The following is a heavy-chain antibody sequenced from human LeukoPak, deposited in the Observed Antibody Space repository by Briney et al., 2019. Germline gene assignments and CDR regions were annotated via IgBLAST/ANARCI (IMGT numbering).Heavy chain of an antibody. V-gene: IGHV4-59*11. Sequence: PSETLSLTCTVSGVSINSHYWSWIRQPPGKGLEWIGFIYDSGSANYKSSLKSRVTMTVDTSKNQFSLKLNSVTAADTAVYFCARVLQNYYHMDVWGKGTTATVSS. CDR2: IYDSGSA. D-gene: IGHD3-3*01. J-gene: IGHJ6*03. CDR3: ARVLQNYYHMDV. CDR1: GVSINSHY.